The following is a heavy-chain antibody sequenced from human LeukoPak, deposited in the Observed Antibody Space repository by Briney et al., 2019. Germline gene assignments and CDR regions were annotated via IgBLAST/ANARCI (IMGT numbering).Heavy chain of an antibody. Sequence: SETLSLTCTVSGGSISSYYWSWIRQPPGKGLEWIGYIYTSGSTNYNPSLKSRVTISVDTSKNQFSLKLSSVTAADTAVYYWARLGVAGTYGYWGQGTLVTVSS. J-gene: IGHJ4*02. D-gene: IGHD6-19*01. CDR1: GGSISSYY. CDR3: ARLGVAGTYGY. CDR2: IYTSGST. V-gene: IGHV4-4*09.